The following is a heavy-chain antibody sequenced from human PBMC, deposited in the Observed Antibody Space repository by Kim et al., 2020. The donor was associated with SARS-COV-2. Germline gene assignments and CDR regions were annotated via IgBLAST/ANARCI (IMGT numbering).Heavy chain of an antibody. Sequence: SETLSLTCTVSGGSISSYYWSWIRQPPGQGLEWIGYIYYSGSTNYNPSLKIRVTISIDTSKSQFSLKLSAVTAADTAGYYCARDRTHDYPDAFDIWCQGTTVTVSS. CDR2: IYYSGST. D-gene: IGHD4-17*01. V-gene: IGHV4-59*01. CDR1: GGSISSYY. J-gene: IGHJ3*02. CDR3: ARDRTHDYPDAFDI.